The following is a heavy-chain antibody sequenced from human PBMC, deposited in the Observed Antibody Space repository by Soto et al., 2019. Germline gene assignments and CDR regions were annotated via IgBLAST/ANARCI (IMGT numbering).Heavy chain of an antibody. CDR1: GSTFSNDW. Sequence: EVQLVESGGGLLQPGVSLRLSCAVSGSTFSNDWMHWVRQAPGKGLVWVSHINSDGSSTNYADFVKGRFTIARDNAKNTVYLQMNSLRAEDTAVYYCAIDRTYSLDVWGHGTTFTVSS. CDR2: INSDGSST. V-gene: IGHV3-74*01. J-gene: IGHJ6*02. CDR3: AIDRTYSLDV.